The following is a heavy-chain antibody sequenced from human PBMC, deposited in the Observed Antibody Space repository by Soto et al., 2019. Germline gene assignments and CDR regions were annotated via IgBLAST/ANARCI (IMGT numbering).Heavy chain of an antibody. Sequence: GESLKIACTGFGYTFSTFWISWVRQMPGRGLDWMGRIDPRDSYTNYSPSFQGHVTISCDKSISTVYLQWASLKASDTAMYYCARLYCSTSTCDSWFAPWGQGTLVTVS. CDR1: GYTFSTFW. D-gene: IGHD2-2*01. CDR3: ARLYCSTSTCDSWFAP. V-gene: IGHV5-10-1*01. CDR2: IDPRDSYT. J-gene: IGHJ5*02.